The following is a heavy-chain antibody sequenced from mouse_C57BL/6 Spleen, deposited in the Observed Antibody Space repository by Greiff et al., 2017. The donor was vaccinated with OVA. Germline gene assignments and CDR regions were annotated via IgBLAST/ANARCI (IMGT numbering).Heavy chain of an antibody. D-gene: IGHD1-1*01. CDR3: ARGYYGSSSAMDY. CDR2: ISDGGSYT. V-gene: IGHV5-4*01. Sequence: EVHLVESGGGLVKPGGSLKLSCAASGFTFSSYAMSWVRQTPEKRLEWVATISDGGSYTYYPDNVKGRFTISRDNAKNNLYLQMSHLKSEDTAMYYCARGYYGSSSAMDYWGQGTSVTVSS. J-gene: IGHJ4*01. CDR1: GFTFSSYA.